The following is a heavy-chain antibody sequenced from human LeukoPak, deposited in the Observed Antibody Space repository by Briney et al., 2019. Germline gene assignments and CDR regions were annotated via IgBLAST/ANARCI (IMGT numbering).Heavy chain of an antibody. CDR1: GGSFSGYY. CDR2: INHSGST. V-gene: IGHV4-34*01. Sequence: SETLSLTCAVYGGSFSGYYWSWIRQPPGKGLEWIGEINHSGSTNYNPSLKSRVTISVDTSKNQFSLKLSSVTAADTAVYYCARDVAAPQNWFDPWGQGTLVTVSS. CDR3: ARDVAAPQNWFDP. J-gene: IGHJ5*02. D-gene: IGHD2-15*01.